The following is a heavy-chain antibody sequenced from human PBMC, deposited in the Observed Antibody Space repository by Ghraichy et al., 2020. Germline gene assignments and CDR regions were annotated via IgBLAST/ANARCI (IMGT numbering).Heavy chain of an antibody. CDR1: GFSFTDYW. Sequence: GGSLRLSCAASGFSFTDYWMHWVRQTPGRGLEWVSHLNIDGTTVNYADSVKGRFTISRDNAKNTMYLQMISLTVEDTAVYYCVRSYKDGLRHFDYWGQGTWAPVS. D-gene: IGHD1-14*01. V-gene: IGHV3-74*01. CDR2: LNIDGTTV. J-gene: IGHJ4*02. CDR3: VRSYKDGLRHFDY.